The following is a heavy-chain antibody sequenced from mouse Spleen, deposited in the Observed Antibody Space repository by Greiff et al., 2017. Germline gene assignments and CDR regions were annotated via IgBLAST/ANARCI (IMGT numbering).Heavy chain of an antibody. Sequence: VQLQESGPGLVAPSQSLSITCTVSGFSLTSYGVHWVRQPPGKGLEWLGVIWAGGSTNYNSALMSRLSISKDNSKSQVFLKMNSLQTDDTAMYYCARDQANWDYAMDYWGQGTSVTVSS. D-gene: IGHD4-1*01. CDR2: IWAGGST. CDR1: GFSLTSYG. J-gene: IGHJ4*01. CDR3: ARDQANWDYAMDY. V-gene: IGHV2-9*02.